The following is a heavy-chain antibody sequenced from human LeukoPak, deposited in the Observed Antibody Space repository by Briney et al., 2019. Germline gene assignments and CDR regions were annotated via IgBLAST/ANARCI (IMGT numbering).Heavy chain of an antibody. Sequence: ASVKVSCKVSGYTLTELSMQWVRQAPGKGLEWMGGFDPEDGETIYAQKFQGRVTMTEDTSTDTAYMELSSLRSEDTAVYYCATRGITVVNPHRTFDYWGQGTLVTVSS. V-gene: IGHV1-24*01. CDR3: ATRGITVVNPHRTFDY. J-gene: IGHJ4*02. CDR1: GYTLTELS. D-gene: IGHD4-23*01. CDR2: FDPEDGET.